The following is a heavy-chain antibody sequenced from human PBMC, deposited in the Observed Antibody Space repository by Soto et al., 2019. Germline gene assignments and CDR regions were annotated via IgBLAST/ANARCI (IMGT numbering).Heavy chain of an antibody. D-gene: IGHD3-10*01. J-gene: IGHJ5*02. CDR2: IYYSGST. CDR3: ARDRSTMGGWFDP. Sequence: SETLSLTCTVSGGSISSGGYYWSWIRQHPGKGLEWIGYIYYSGSTYYNPSLKSRVTISVDTSKNQFSLKLSSVTAADSAVYYCARDRSTMGGWFDPWGQGTLVTVSS. CDR1: GGSISSGGYY. V-gene: IGHV4-31*03.